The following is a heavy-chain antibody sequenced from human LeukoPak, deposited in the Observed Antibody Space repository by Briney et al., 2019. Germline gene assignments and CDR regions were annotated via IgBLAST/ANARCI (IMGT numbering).Heavy chain of an antibody. D-gene: IGHD3-3*01. V-gene: IGHV3-53*01. Sequence: GGSLRLSCAASGFTFSSYWMSWVRQAPGKGLEWVSVIYSGGSTYYADSVKGRFTISRDNSKNTLYLQMNSLRAEDTAVYYCARTYDFWSGPLGRYYYGMDVWGQGTTVTVSS. J-gene: IGHJ6*02. CDR3: ARTYDFWSGPLGRYYYGMDV. CDR2: IYSGGST. CDR1: GFTFSSYW.